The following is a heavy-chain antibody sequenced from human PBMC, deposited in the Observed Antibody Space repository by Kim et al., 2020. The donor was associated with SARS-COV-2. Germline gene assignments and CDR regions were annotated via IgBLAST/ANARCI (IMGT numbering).Heavy chain of an antibody. D-gene: IGHD3-9*01. J-gene: IGHJ6*02. Sequence: YNPTLKSRVTISVDTSKNQFTLKLRPVTAADTAVYYCAKHVDPYYYGMDVWGQGTTVTVSS. CDR3: AKHVDPYYYGMDV. V-gene: IGHV4-61*07.